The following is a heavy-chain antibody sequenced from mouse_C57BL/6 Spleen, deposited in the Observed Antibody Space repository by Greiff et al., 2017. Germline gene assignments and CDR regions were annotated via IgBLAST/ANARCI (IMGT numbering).Heavy chain of an antibody. D-gene: IGHD2-2*01. Sequence: VQLQQSGPELVKPGASVKISCKASGYAFSSSWMNWVKQRPGKGLEWIGRSYPGDGDTNYNGKFKGKATLTADKSSRTAYMQLSSLTSEDSAVYFCARYGYSYYFDYWGQGTTLTVSS. J-gene: IGHJ2*01. V-gene: IGHV1-82*01. CDR3: ARYGYSYYFDY. CDR2: SYPGDGDT. CDR1: GYAFSSSW.